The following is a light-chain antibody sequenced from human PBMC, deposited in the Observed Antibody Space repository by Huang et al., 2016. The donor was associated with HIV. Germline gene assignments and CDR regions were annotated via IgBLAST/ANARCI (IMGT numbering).Light chain of an antibody. Sequence: DIQMTQSPSSLSAYVGDRVTITCRASQGISKSLAWYQQTPGHAPNLLVYIASRLESGVPSRFSGSGSETDYTLTISGLQPEDSATYYCQQYFSPLRTFGQGTKVEIK. V-gene: IGKV1-NL1*01. J-gene: IGKJ1*01. CDR1: QGISKS. CDR2: IAS. CDR3: QQYFSPLRT.